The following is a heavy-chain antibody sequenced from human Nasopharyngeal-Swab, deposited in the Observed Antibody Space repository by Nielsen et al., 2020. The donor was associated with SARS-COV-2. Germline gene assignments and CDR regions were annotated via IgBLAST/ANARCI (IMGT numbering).Heavy chain of an antibody. Sequence: SLEVSCQALGGTFCSYAISWVRQAPGQGLEWMGGIIPILGIANYAQKFQGRVTITADKSTSTAYMELSSLRSEDTAVYYCARGPITIFGGYYMDVWGKGTTVTVSS. CDR3: ARGPITIFGGYYMDV. J-gene: IGHJ6*03. CDR1: GGTFCSYA. D-gene: IGHD3-3*01. V-gene: IGHV1-69*10. CDR2: IIPILGIA.